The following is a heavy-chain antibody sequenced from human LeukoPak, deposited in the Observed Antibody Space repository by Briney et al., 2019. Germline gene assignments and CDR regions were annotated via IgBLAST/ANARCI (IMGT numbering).Heavy chain of an antibody. CDR3: ARVILCSSTSCYPLFDP. CDR2: IYYSGST. Sequence: SETLSLTCTVSGGSISSSSYYWGWIRQPPGKGLEWIGSIYYSGSTYYNPSLKSRVTISVDTSKNQFSLKLSSVTAADTAVYYCARVILCSSTSCYPLFDPWGQGTLVTVSS. D-gene: IGHD2-2*01. CDR1: GGSISSSSYY. V-gene: IGHV4-39*07. J-gene: IGHJ5*02.